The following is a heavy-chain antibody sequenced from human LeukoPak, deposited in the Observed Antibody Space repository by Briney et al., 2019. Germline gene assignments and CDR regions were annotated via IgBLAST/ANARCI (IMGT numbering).Heavy chain of an antibody. CDR3: ARERITMVRGVIPTGMDV. V-gene: IGHV4-30-4*01. CDR1: GGSISSGDYY. CDR2: IYYSGST. J-gene: IGHJ6*02. D-gene: IGHD3-10*01. Sequence: SETLSLTCTVSGGSISSGDYYWSWIRQPPGKGLEWIGYIYYSGSTYYNPSLKSRVTISVYTSKNQFSLKLSSVTAAATAVYYCARERITMVRGVIPTGMDVWGQGTTVTVSS.